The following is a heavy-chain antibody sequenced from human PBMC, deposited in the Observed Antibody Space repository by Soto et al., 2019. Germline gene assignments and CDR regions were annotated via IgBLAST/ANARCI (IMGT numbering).Heavy chain of an antibody. CDR2: INPNSGGT. D-gene: IGHD3-9*01. J-gene: IGHJ3*02. CDR1: GYTFTGYY. V-gene: IGHV1-2*04. Sequence: ASVKVSCKASGYTFTGYYMHWVRQAPGQGLEWMGWINPNSGGTNYAQKFQGWVTMTRDTSISTAYMELSRLRSDDTAVYYCARDLRRYDILTGYPPPPDAFDIWGQGTMVTVSS. CDR3: ARDLRRYDILTGYPPPPDAFDI.